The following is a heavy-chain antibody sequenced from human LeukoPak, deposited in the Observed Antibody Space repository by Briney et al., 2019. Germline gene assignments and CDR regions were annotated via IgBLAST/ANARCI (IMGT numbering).Heavy chain of an antibody. Sequence: GGSLRLSCAASGFTFNNYGMHYVRQAPAKRLEWVAVISDDGRNKNYADSVKGRFTISRDNSNNTLYLQMNSLRAEDTGVYYCAKDRETTASGTFDYWGQGTLVTVSS. V-gene: IGHV3-30*18. CDR2: ISDDGRNK. D-gene: IGHD6-13*01. CDR1: GFTFNNYG. CDR3: AKDRETTASGTFDY. J-gene: IGHJ4*02.